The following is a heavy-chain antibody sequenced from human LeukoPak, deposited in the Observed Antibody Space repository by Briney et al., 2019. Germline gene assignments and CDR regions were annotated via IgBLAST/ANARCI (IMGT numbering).Heavy chain of an antibody. Sequence: GGSLRLSCAASGFTFSSYAMSWVRQAPGKGLEWVSSISSSSSYIYYADSVKGRFTISRDNSKNTLYLQMNSLRAEDTAVYYCAKVPTHYYYYYYMDVWGKGTTVTISS. V-gene: IGHV3-21*01. CDR1: GFTFSSYA. CDR3: AKVPTHYYYYYYMDV. CDR2: ISSSSSYI. J-gene: IGHJ6*03.